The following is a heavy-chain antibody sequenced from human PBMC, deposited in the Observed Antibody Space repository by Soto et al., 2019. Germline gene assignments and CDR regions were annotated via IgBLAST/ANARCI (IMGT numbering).Heavy chain of an antibody. V-gene: IGHV1-3*01. J-gene: IGHJ4*02. D-gene: IGHD3-9*01. CDR3: ARGLGDYDILTGYLVG. CDR1: GYTFTSYA. CDR2: INAGNGNT. Sequence: QVQLVQSGAEVKKPGASVKVSCKASGYTFTSYAMHWVRQAPGQRLEWMGWINAGNGNTKYSQKVQGRVTITRDTPASTAYMELSSLRSEDTAVYYCARGLGDYDILTGYLVGWGQGTLVTVSS.